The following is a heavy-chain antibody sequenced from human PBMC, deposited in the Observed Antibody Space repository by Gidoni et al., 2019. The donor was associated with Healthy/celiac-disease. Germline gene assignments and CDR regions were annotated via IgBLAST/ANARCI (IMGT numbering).Heavy chain of an antibody. D-gene: IGHD3-10*01. J-gene: IGHJ5*02. CDR1: GFPFRSYA. V-gene: IGHV3-23*01. Sequence: EVQLFESGVGLVQPGGSLRLSCAASGFPFRSYAMCWVRQAPGKGLVWVSPISGSGGSTYYADSVKGRFTISRDNSKNTLYLQMNSLRAEDTAVYYCAKDLGVGAAWGQGTLVTVSS. CDR3: AKDLGVGAA. CDR2: ISGSGGST.